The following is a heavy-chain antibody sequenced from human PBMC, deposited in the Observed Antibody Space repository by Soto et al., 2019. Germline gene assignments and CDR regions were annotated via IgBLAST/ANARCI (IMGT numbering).Heavy chain of an antibody. J-gene: IGHJ4*02. CDR3: ARDSSDSSGWLYYDSSGYYCDY. Sequence: PGGSLRLSCAASGFTFSSYSMNWVRQAPGKGLEWVSSISSSSSYIYYADSVKGRFTISRDNAKNSLYLQMNSLRAEDTAVYYCARDSSDSSGWLYYDSSGYYCDYWGQGTLVTVSS. CDR1: GFTFSSYS. V-gene: IGHV3-21*01. D-gene: IGHD3-22*01. CDR2: ISSSSSYI.